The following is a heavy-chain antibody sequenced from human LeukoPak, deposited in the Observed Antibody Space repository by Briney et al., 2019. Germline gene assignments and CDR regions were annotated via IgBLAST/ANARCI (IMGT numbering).Heavy chain of an antibody. Sequence: PSETLSLSCGVSRGSFNNYYWTWIRQSPGKGLEWMGESNPGRDTNINPSLTGRVTISVDTSKNQVSLKLTSVTAADTGVYFCARRDYFYGSGGAPFDHWGQGTLVTVSS. CDR1: RGSFNNYY. CDR2: SNPGRDT. J-gene: IGHJ4*02. CDR3: ARRDYFYGSGGAPFDH. V-gene: IGHV4-34*01. D-gene: IGHD3-10*01.